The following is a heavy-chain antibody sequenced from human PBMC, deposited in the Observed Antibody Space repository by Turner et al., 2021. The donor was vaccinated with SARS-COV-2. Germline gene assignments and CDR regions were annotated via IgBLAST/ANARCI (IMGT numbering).Heavy chain of an antibody. Sequence: EVQLVESGGGLVKPGGSLRLSSAASGFTLSSYSMNWVRQAPGKGLEWVSSISSSSSYIYYADSVKGRFTISRDNAKNSLYLQMNSLRAEDTAVYYCASIAAADPKYYHYYGMDVWGQGTTVTVSS. J-gene: IGHJ6*02. V-gene: IGHV3-21*01. CDR2: ISSSSSYI. CDR1: GFTLSSYS. D-gene: IGHD6-13*01. CDR3: ASIAAADPKYYHYYGMDV.